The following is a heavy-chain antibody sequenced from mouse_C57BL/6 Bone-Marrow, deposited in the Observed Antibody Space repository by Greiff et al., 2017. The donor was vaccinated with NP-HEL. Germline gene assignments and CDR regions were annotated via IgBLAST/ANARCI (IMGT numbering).Heavy chain of an antibody. CDR3: ASHYYGSSLYWYFDV. J-gene: IGHJ1*03. V-gene: IGHV5-12*01. CDR2: ISNGGGST. D-gene: IGHD1-1*01. CDR1: GFTFSDYY. Sequence: EVQVVESGGGLVQPGGSLKLSCAASGFTFSDYYMYWVRQTPEKRLEWVAYISNGGGSTYYPDTVKGRFTISSDNAKNTLYLQRSRLKSEDTAMYYCASHYYGSSLYWYFDVWGTGTTVTVSS.